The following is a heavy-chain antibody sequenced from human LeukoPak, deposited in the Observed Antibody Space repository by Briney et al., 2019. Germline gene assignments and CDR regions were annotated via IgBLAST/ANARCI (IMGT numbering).Heavy chain of an antibody. CDR1: GYTLTELS. J-gene: IGHJ4*02. V-gene: IGHV1-24*01. Sequence: ASVKVSCKVSGYTLTELSMHWVRQAPGKGLEWMGGFDPEDGETIYAQKFQGRVTMTEDTPTDTAYMELSSLRSEDTAVYYCATVGTYDSSGYYHDYWGQGTLVTVSS. CDR2: FDPEDGET. D-gene: IGHD3-22*01. CDR3: ATVGTYDSSGYYHDY.